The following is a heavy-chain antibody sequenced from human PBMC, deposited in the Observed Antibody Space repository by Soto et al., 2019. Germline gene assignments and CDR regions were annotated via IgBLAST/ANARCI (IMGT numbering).Heavy chain of an antibody. J-gene: IGHJ6*01. CDR3: ARHIWGGWQQGYYYGMDD. Sequence: SQVLSPSCSGSGGSMSISNYYWGSLHHAPGKGREWNGSHFYCGSTYYNPPPKERVTISSDASKNQFALKLSSVTAADTPAYYCARHIWGGWQQGYYYGMDDWGQGPTVTGS. V-gene: IGHV4-39*01. D-gene: IGHD6-13*01. CDR2: HFYCGST. CDR1: GGSMSISNYY.